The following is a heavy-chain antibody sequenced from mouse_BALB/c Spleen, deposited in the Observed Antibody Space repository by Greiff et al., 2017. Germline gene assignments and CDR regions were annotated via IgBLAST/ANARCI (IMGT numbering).Heavy chain of an antibody. D-gene: IGHD1-1*01. CDR3: ARGEFITTVVGYFDY. CDR2: ISSNGGST. J-gene: IGHJ2*01. V-gene: IGHV5-6-3*01. Sequence: EVKVVESGGGLVKPGGSLKLSCAASGFTFSSYTMSWVRQTPEKRLEWVATISSNGGSTYYPDSVKGRFTISRDNAKNTLYLQMSSLKSEDTAMYYCARGEFITTVVGYFDYWGQGTTLTVSS. CDR1: GFTFSSYT.